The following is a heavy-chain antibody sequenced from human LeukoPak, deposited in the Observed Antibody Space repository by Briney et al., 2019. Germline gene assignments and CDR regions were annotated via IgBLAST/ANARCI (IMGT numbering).Heavy chain of an antibody. Sequence: SVKVSCKASGGTFSSYAISWVRQAPGRGLEWMGGIIPIFGTANYAQKFQGRVTITADESTSTAYMELSSLRSEDTAVYYCAREGNYYGSGSYYSWFDPWGQGTLVTVSS. V-gene: IGHV1-69*01. D-gene: IGHD3-10*01. CDR1: GGTFSSYA. CDR2: IIPIFGTA. CDR3: AREGNYYGSGSYYSWFDP. J-gene: IGHJ5*02.